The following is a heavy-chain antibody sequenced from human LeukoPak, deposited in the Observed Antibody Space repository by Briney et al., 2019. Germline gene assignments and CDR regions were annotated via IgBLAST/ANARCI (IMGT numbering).Heavy chain of an antibody. CDR3: VTLVAGQNWFEP. Sequence: GGSLRLSCAASGFTFSSYAMSWVRQAPGKGLEWVSAISGSGGSTYYADSVKGRFTISRDNSKNTLYLQMNSLRAEDTAVYYCVTLVAGQNWFEPWGQGTLVTVSS. CDR2: ISGSGGST. CDR1: GFTFSSYA. J-gene: IGHJ5*02. V-gene: IGHV3-23*01. D-gene: IGHD6-19*01.